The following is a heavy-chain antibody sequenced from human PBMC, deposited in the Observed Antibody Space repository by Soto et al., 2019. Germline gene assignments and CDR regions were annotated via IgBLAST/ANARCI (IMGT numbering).Heavy chain of an antibody. J-gene: IGHJ3*02. CDR2: IIPIFGTA. CDR1: GGTFSSYA. V-gene: IGHV1-69*06. D-gene: IGHD3-16*01. CDR3: ARVGLGPLGPHDAAFDS. Sequence: VKVSCKASGGTFSSYAISWVRQAPGQGLEWMGGIIPIFGTANYAQKFQGRVTITADKSTSTAYMELSSLRSEDTAVYYCARVGLGPLGPHDAAFDSSGQGTMVT.